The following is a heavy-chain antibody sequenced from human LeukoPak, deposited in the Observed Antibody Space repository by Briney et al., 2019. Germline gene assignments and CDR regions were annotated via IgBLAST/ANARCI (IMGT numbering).Heavy chain of an antibody. CDR2: IYSGGST. D-gene: IGHD7-27*01. Sequence: GGSLRLSCAASGFTVSSNYMSWVRQAPGKGLEWVSVIYSGGSTYYADSVKGRFTISRDNSKNTLYLQMNCLRAEDTAVYYCARSGASNKYYYGMDVWGQGTTVTVSS. V-gene: IGHV3-53*01. CDR1: GFTVSSNY. CDR3: ARSGASNKYYYGMDV. J-gene: IGHJ6*02.